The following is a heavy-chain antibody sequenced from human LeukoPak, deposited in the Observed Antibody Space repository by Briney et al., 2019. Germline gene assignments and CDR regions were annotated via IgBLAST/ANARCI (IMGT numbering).Heavy chain of an antibody. CDR1: GGSISSYY. J-gene: IGHJ5*02. CDR2: IYYSGST. V-gene: IGHV4-59*08. D-gene: IGHD3-16*02. Sequence: SETLSLTCTVPGGSISSYYWSWSRQPPGKGLEWIGYIYYSGSTNYNPSLKSRVTISVDTSKNQFSLKLSSVTAADTAVYYCARGSLRWFDPWGQGTLVTVSS. CDR3: ARGSLRWFDP.